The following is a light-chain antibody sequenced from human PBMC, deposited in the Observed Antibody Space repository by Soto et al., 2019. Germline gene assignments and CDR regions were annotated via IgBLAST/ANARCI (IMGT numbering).Light chain of an antibody. V-gene: IGLV1-44*01. CDR1: SSNIGANS. J-gene: IGLJ2*01. Sequence: QPVLTQPPSASGTPGQSVTISCSGGSSNIGANSVNWYQLLPGTAPKLLIYTNDRRPPGVPDRFFGSKSGTSASLAISGLQSEDEGDYYCAAWDDSVYGVAFGGGTKLTVL. CDR2: TND. CDR3: AAWDDSVYGVA.